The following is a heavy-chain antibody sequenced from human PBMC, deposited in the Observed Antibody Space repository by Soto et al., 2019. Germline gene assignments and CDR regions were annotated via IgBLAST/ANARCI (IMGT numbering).Heavy chain of an antibody. J-gene: IGHJ3*02. D-gene: IGHD3-10*01. CDR3: ASMAGSHPISDAFDI. CDR1: GFTFSSYW. V-gene: IGHV3-74*01. Sequence: TGGSLRLSCAASGFTFSSYWMHWVRQAPGKGLVWVSRINSDGSSTSYADSVKGRFTISRDNAKNTLYLQMNSLRAEDTAVYYCASMAGSHPISDAFDIWGQGTMVTVSS. CDR2: INSDGSST.